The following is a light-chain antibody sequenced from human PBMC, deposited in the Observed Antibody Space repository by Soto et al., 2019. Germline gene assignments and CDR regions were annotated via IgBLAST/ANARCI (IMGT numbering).Light chain of an antibody. CDR3: SSFRSGSTLDV. J-gene: IGLJ1*01. V-gene: IGLV2-14*02. CDR2: EGT. CDR1: NNL. Sequence: SALTQPASVSGSPGQSITISCTGTNNLVSWYQQHPGKAPKVVVYEGTKRPSGVSNRFSGSNSGGTASLTISGLQAKDEADYYCSSFRSGSTLDVFGTGTKVTV.